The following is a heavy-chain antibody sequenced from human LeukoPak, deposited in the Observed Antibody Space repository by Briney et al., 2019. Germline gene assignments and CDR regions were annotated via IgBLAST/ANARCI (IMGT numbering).Heavy chain of an antibody. Sequence: PGGSLRLSCAPSGLTISSYGMHWVRQAPGKGLEWVAATSYDGSTKLYADSVKGRFTTSKDNSKNTLYLQMNSVRAEDTAVYYCATEVTWQRAYDYGGKGTLVTVSS. D-gene: IGHD1-14*01. J-gene: IGHJ4*02. V-gene: IGHV3-33*01. CDR3: ATEVTWQRAYDY. CDR2: TSYDGSTK. CDR1: GLTISSYG.